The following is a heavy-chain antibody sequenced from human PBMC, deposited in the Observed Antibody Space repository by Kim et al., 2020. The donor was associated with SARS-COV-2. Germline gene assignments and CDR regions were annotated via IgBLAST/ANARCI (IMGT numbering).Heavy chain of an antibody. CDR3: AKGGRDRYYDFWSGYLLDY. CDR1: GFTFSSYA. D-gene: IGHD3-3*01. J-gene: IGHJ4*02. V-gene: IGHV3-23*01. CDR2: ISGSGGST. Sequence: GGSLRLSCAASGFTFSSYAMSWVRQAPGKGLEWVSAISGSGGSTYYADSVKGRFTISRDNSKNTLYLQMNSLRAEDTAVYYCAKGGRDRYYDFWSGYLLDYWGQGTLVTVSS.